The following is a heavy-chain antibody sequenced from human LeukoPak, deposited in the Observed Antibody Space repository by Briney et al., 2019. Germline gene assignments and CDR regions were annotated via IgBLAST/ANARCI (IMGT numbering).Heavy chain of an antibody. J-gene: IGHJ4*02. Sequence: SETLSLTCTVSGGSISSYYWSWIRQPPGKGLEWIGYIYYSGSTNYNPSLKSRVTISVDTSKNQFSLKLSSVTAADTAVYYCARLDIVVVPAAAFDYWGQGTLVAVSS. CDR3: ARLDIVVVPAAAFDY. CDR1: GGSISSYY. CDR2: IYYSGST. D-gene: IGHD2-2*03. V-gene: IGHV4-59*08.